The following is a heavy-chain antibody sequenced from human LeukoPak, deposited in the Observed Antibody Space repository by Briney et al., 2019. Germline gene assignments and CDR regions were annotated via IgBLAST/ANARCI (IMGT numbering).Heavy chain of an antibody. CDR2: ISGSGGST. V-gene: IGHV3-23*01. CDR3: AKASSAYDSSGSHPFDY. CDR1: GFTLSSYA. D-gene: IGHD3-22*01. Sequence: PGGSLRLSCAASGFTLSSYAMSWVRQAPGKGLEWVSAISGSGGSTYYADSVKGRFTISRDNSKNTLYLQMNSLRAEDTAVYYCAKASSAYDSSGSHPFDYWGQGTLVTVSS. J-gene: IGHJ4*02.